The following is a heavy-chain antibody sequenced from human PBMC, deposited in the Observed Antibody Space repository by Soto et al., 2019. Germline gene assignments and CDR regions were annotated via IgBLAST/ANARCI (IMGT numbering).Heavy chain of an antibody. V-gene: IGHV4-59*08. Sequence: SETLPLTCTVSGDSISSSYWIWIRQPPGKGLEWIGYMYYSGSTSYNPSLNSRVTLSVDTSKNQFFLKLSFVTAADTAVYYCARHRALNWFDPWGQGTLVTVSS. CDR1: GDSISSSY. J-gene: IGHJ5*02. CDR3: ARHRALNWFDP. CDR2: MYYSGST.